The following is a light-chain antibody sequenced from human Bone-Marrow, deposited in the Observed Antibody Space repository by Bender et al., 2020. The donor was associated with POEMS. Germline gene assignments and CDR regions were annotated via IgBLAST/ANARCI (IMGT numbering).Light chain of an antibody. CDR2: SDN. Sequence: QSVLTQPPSASGTPGQWVSISCSRGNSFFEPNTINWYQQVPGTAPKLLIYSDNLRPSGVPARFSGSRSDNTASLAISRLQSDDEADYYCATWDDSLGLVFGGGTKLTVL. CDR3: ATWDDSLGLV. J-gene: IGLJ2*01. CDR1: NSFFEPNT. V-gene: IGLV1-44*01.